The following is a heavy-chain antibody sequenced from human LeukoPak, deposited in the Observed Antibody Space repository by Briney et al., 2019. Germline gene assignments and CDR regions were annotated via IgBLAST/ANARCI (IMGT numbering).Heavy chain of an antibody. CDR1: GCTFSSYW. D-gene: IGHD3-3*01. CDR3: TRDFDFSSAI. J-gene: IGHJ4*02. V-gene: IGHV3-74*01. CDR2: ISPDGSTT. Sequence: GGSLRLSCAASGCTFSSYWMHWVRQAPGKGLVWVSRISPDGSTTGHADSVKGRFTTSRDNAKNTLFLQMNNLRAEDTAVYYCTRDFDFSSAIWGQGTLVTVSS.